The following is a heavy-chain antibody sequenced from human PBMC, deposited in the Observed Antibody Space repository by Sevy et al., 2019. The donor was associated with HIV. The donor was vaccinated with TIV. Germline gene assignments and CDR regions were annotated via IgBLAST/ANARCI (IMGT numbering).Heavy chain of an antibody. D-gene: IGHD3-9*01. J-gene: IGHJ3*02. Sequence: GESLKISCKGSGYSFTSYWIGWVRQMPGKGLEWMGIIYPGDSDTRYSPSFQGQVTISADKSIGTAYLQWTCLKASDTAMYYCAGQGVLRYFDWFSSSGFIVDIWGQGTMVTVSS. CDR2: IYPGDSDT. CDR3: AGQGVLRYFDWFSSSGFIVDI. V-gene: IGHV5-51*01. CDR1: GYSFTSYW.